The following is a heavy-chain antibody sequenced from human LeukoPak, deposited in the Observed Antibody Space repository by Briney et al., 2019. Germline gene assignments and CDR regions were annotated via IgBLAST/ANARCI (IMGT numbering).Heavy chain of an antibody. V-gene: IGHV3-23*01. CDR3: AKDGAGSHHYYYMDV. CDR2: ITGSGGST. CDR1: GFTFSSYA. D-gene: IGHD3-16*01. J-gene: IGHJ6*03. Sequence: GGSLRLSCAASGFTFSSYAMSWVRQAPGKGLEWVSGITGSGGSTYYADSVKGRFTISRDNAKNTLYLQMNSLRAEDTAVYYCAKDGAGSHHYYYMDVWGKGTTVTVSS.